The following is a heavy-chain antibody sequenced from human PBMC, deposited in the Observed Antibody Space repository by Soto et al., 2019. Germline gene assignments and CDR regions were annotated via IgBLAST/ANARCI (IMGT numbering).Heavy chain of an antibody. J-gene: IGHJ6*02. CDR3: ASFAGSVNYYNMRGYYHYYAMDV. V-gene: IGHV1-2*02. CDR2: INPNSGGR. D-gene: IGHD3-10*01. CDR1: GYTFSDYF. Sequence: ASVKVSCKASGYTFSDYFVHWVRQAPGQGLQWVGWINPNSGGRNYAQQFQGRVTMTRDTSISTVYMELSRLTSDDTAVYYCASFAGSVNYYNMRGYYHYYAMDVWGQGTTVTV.